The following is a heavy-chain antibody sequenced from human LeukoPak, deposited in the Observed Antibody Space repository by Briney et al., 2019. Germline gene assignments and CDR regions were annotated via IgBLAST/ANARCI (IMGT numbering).Heavy chain of an antibody. CDR3: ARSGYCTSTSCSMDV. Sequence: GESLKISCKSSGYSFTSYWIAWVRQMPGKGLEWMGIIYPGDSDTRYSPSFQGQVSISADKSISTAYLQWSSLKASDTAMYYCARSGYCTSTSCSMDVWGQGTTVAVSS. CDR2: IYPGDSDT. J-gene: IGHJ6*02. V-gene: IGHV5-51*01. D-gene: IGHD2-2*01. CDR1: GYSFTSYW.